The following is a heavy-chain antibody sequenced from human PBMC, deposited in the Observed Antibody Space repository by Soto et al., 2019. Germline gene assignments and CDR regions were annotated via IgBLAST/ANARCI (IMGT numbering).Heavy chain of an antibody. CDR1: GDSVSGNSAA. CDR2: TYYRSKWYY. Sequence: PSQTLSLTCAISGDSVSGNSAAWNWIRQSPSRGLEWLGRTYYRSKWYYDYAISVKSRITINPDTSKNQFSLQLDSVTPDYTSIYLFSRDPNSNGWINAFDFWGQGTMVTVSS. D-gene: IGHD6-19*01. J-gene: IGHJ3*01. CDR3: SRDPNSNGWINAFDF. V-gene: IGHV6-1*01.